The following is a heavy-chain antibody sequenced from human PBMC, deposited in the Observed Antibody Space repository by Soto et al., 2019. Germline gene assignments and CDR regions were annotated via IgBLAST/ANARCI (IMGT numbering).Heavy chain of an antibody. D-gene: IGHD6-19*01. J-gene: IGHJ6*02. CDR1: GFTFSSYN. CDR2: LSSSSSYI. CDR3: ARDKNQWLELTDPISERPNYYGMDV. V-gene: IGHV3-21*01. Sequence: GGSLRLSCAASGFTFSSYNMNWVRQAPGKGVEWVSSLSSSSSYINYADSLKGRFNISRDNAKNALYLQMNSLRAEDTAVYYCARDKNQWLELTDPISERPNYYGMDVWGQGTTVTVSS.